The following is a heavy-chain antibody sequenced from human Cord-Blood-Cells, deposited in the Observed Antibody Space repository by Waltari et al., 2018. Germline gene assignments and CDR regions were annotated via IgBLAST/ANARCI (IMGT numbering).Heavy chain of an antibody. J-gene: IGHJ4*02. CDR2: IYYSGST. Sequence: QLQLQESGPGLVKPSETLSLTCTVSGGSISSSSYYWGWIPQPPGKGLEWIGSIYYSGSTYYNPSLKSRVTISVDTSKNQFSLKLSSVTAADTAVYYCASGYSSSWYFDYWGQGTLVTVSS. CDR1: GGSISSSSYY. CDR3: ASGYSSSWYFDY. V-gene: IGHV4-39*01. D-gene: IGHD6-13*01.